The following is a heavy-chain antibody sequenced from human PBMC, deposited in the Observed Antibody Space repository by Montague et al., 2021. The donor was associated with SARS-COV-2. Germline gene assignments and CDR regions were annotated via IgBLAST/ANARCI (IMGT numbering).Heavy chain of an antibody. J-gene: IGHJ6*02. CDR2: SYYSGST. CDR1: GGGIRRRSDY. V-gene: IGHV4-39*07. CDR3: ARDGSLRFEILIGPRHYYYGMDV. Sequence: SETLSLTCTGLGGGIRRRSDYWGWSSQPPGKGLEWIGGSYYSGSTYYNPSLKSRVTISVDTSRNQFSLKLSSVTAADTAVYYCARDGSLRFEILIGPRHYYYGMDVWGQGTTVTVSS. D-gene: IGHD3-9*01.